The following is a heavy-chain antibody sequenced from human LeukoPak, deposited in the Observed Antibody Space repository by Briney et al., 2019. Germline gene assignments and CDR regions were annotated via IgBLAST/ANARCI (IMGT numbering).Heavy chain of an antibody. V-gene: IGHV4-39*01. CDR2: IYSSGST. Sequence: SETLSLTCTVSGGSISSNNYYWGWIRQTPGKGPEYIGSIYSSGSTYYNPSLKSRVTISVDTSKNQFSLKLSSVTAADTAVYYCARHQNRRGSRGWFDPWGQGTLVTVSS. J-gene: IGHJ5*02. CDR1: GGSISSNNYY. D-gene: IGHD3-10*01. CDR3: ARHQNRRGSRGWFDP.